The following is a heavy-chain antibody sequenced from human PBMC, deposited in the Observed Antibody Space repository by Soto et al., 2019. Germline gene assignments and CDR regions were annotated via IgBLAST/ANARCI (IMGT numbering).Heavy chain of an antibody. V-gene: IGHV3-30*18. CDR1: GFTFSSYG. CDR2: ISYDGSNK. D-gene: IGHD3-22*01. J-gene: IGHJ3*02. Sequence: QVQLVESGGGVVQPGRSLRLSCAASGFTFSSYGMHWVRQAPGKGLEWVAVISYDGSNKYYADSVKGRFTISRDNSKNTLYLQMNSLRAEDTAVYYCAKGADSSGYYYVGVDAFDIWGQGTMVTVSS. CDR3: AKGADSSGYYYVGVDAFDI.